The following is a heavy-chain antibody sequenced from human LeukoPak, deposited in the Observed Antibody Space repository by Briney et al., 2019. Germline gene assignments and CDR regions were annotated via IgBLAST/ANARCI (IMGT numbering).Heavy chain of an antibody. CDR1: GFTFDDYG. Sequence: GGSLRLSCAASGFTFDDYGMSWVRQAPGKGLEWVANIKHDGSEKYYVDSVKGRFTISRDNAKNSLYLQMNSLRAEDTAVYYCARSSIRSSPIKEVAEYFQHWGQGTLVTVSS. V-gene: IGHV3-7*01. CDR3: ARSSIRSSPIKEVAEYFQH. CDR2: IKHDGSEK. D-gene: IGHD6-13*01. J-gene: IGHJ1*01.